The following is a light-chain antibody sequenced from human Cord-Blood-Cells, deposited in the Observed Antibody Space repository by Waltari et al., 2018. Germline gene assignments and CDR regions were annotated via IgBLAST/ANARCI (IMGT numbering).Light chain of an antibody. CDR1: SSDVGGYNY. V-gene: IGLV2-14*03. CDR3: SSYTSSSTLV. Sequence: QSALTQPASVSGSPGQSITISCTGTSSDVGGYNYVPWYHKPPGKAPKLMIYDVSNRPSGVSNRFSGSKSGNTASLTISGLQAEDEADYYCSSYTSSSTLVFGGGTKLTVL. J-gene: IGLJ3*02. CDR2: DVS.